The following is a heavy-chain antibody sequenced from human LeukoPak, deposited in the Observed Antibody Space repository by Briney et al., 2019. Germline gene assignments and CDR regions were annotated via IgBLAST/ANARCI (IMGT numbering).Heavy chain of an antibody. CDR2: ISGSGGST. Sequence: GGSLTLSCAASGFTFSNHAMSWVRQAPGKGPEWVAVISGSGGSTYYADSVRGRFTISRDNSKNTLYLQMNSLRVDDTAVYYCARDRVFPQDHYFDYWGQGTLVTVSS. J-gene: IGHJ4*02. CDR3: ARDRVFPQDHYFDY. D-gene: IGHD2/OR15-2a*01. V-gene: IGHV3-23*01. CDR1: GFTFSNHA.